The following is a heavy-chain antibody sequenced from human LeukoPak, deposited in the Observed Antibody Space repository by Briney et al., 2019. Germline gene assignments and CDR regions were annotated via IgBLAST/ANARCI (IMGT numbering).Heavy chain of an antibody. V-gene: IGHV3-23*01. CDR2: ISGTGTAT. D-gene: IGHD3-10*01. Sequence: GGSLRLSCAASGFTFSRSAMSWVRQAPGKGPEWVSAISGTGTATFYTDSVKGRFTISRDNSKNTLYLQMNSLRAEDTAVYYCAKGSTYYGSVSPDPWGQGTLVTVSS. CDR1: GFTFSRSA. CDR3: AKGSTYYGSVSPDP. J-gene: IGHJ5*02.